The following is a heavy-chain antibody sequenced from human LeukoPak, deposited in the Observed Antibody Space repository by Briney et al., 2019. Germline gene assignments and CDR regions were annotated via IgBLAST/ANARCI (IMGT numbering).Heavy chain of an antibody. D-gene: IGHD6-6*01. V-gene: IGHV3-23*01. CDR1: GFTFSSYA. CDR3: AKDNPTAYSSSSRGGY. CDR2: ISGSGGST. J-gene: IGHJ4*02. Sequence: GGSLRLSCAASGFTFSSYAMSWVRQAPGKGLEWVSAISGSGGSTYYADSVKGRFTISRDNSKNTLYLQINSLRAEDTAVYYCAKDNPTAYSSSSRGGYWGQGTLVTVSS.